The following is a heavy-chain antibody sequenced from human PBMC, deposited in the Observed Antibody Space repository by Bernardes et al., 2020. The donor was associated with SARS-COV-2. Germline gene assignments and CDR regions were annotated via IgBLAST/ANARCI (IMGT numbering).Heavy chain of an antibody. Sequence: GGSLRLSCAASGFTFSSYGMHWVRQAPGKGLEWVGIICHHGGNKYYADSVEGRFTISRDNAKNTLYLQMNSLRAEDTAVYYCARDGRAYHDFWSNYYYGLDVWGQGTTVTVSS. CDR3: ARDGRAYHDFWSNYYYGLDV. V-gene: IGHV3-33*01. D-gene: IGHD3-3*01. CDR2: ICHHGGNK. CDR1: GFTFSSYG. J-gene: IGHJ6*02.